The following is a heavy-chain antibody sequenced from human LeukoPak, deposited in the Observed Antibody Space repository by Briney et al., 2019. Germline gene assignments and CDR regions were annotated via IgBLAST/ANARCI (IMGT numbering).Heavy chain of an antibody. CDR2: IFNTGNT. V-gene: IGHV4-59*11. D-gene: IGHD3-10*01. CDR1: GGSINSHY. CDR3: ASRPADTTWYGVFDY. Sequence: SETLSLTCSVSGGSINSHYWSWIRQPPGKRLEWVGYIFNTGNTNYNPSLASRVTMSVDTSRAQFFLRLSPVTAADTAIYYCASRPADTTWYGVFDYWSQGTLVTVSS. J-gene: IGHJ4*02.